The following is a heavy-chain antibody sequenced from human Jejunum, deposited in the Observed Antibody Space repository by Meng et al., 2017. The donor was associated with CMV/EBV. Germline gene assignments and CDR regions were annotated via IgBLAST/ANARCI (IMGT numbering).Heavy chain of an antibody. D-gene: IGHD1-7*01. CDR3: ARVSEWNYGFDP. CDR2: IGGDGSVT. V-gene: IGHV3-74*03. J-gene: IGHJ5*02. Sequence: AAGFTFSDYWMHWARQVPGKGLVWVSRIGGDGSVTTYADSVKGRFTISRDNAENTLYLQMTSLRADDTALYYCARVSEWNYGFDPWGQGTLVTVSS. CDR1: GFTFSDYW.